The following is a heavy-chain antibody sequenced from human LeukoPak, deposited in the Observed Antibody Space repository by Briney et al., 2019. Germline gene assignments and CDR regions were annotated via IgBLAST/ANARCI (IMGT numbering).Heavy chain of an antibody. J-gene: IGHJ4*02. CDR3: TRESGSYHGNDY. Sequence: ASVKVSCKASGYTFTGYYMHRVRQAPGQGLEWMGRINPNNGATNYAQKLQGRVTITGDTSISTAYMELSSLRSDDTAVYYCTRESGSYHGNDYWGQGTLVTVSS. CDR1: GYTFTGYY. D-gene: IGHD1-26*01. V-gene: IGHV1-2*06. CDR2: INPNNGAT.